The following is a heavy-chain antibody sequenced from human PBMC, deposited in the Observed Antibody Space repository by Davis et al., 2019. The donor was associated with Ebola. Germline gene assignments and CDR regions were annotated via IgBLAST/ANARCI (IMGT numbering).Heavy chain of an antibody. V-gene: IGHV3-23*01. J-gene: IGHJ4*02. D-gene: IGHD3-10*01. CDR1: GFTFSNYA. Sequence: PGGSLRLSCAASGFTFSNYAMSWVRQAPGKGLEWVSAISGSGGSTYYADSVKGRFTISRDNSENTLYLQMNSLRVEDTAVYYCAREKRLRGVIFDYWGQGTLVTVSS. CDR3: AREKRLRGVIFDY. CDR2: ISGSGGST.